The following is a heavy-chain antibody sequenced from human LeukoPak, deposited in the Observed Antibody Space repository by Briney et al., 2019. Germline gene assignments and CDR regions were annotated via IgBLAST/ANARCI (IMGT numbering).Heavy chain of an antibody. CDR2: IYPGDSDT. CDR1: GYGFTSYW. D-gene: IGHD3-10*01. Sequence: GESLKISCKGSGYGFTSYWIGWVRQMPGKGLEWMGIIYPGDSDTRYSPSFQGQVTISADKSISTAYLQWSSLKASDTAMYYCARQSRDGSKTRGYYFDYWGQGTLVTVSS. V-gene: IGHV5-51*01. J-gene: IGHJ4*02. CDR3: ARQSRDGSKTRGYYFDY.